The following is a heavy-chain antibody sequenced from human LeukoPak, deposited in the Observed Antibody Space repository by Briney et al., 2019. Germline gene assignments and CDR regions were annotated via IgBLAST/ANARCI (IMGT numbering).Heavy chain of an antibody. D-gene: IGHD6-19*01. CDR3: ASWGYGGRSGQALNDY. J-gene: IGHJ4*02. CDR2: IYYSGST. Sequence: SETLSLTCTVSGGSISSGGYYWSWIRQHPGKGLEWIGYIYYSGSTYYNPSLKSRVTISVDTSKNQFSLKLSSVTAADTAVYYCASWGYGGRSGQALNDYWGQGTLVTVSS. CDR1: GGSISSGGYY. V-gene: IGHV4-31*03.